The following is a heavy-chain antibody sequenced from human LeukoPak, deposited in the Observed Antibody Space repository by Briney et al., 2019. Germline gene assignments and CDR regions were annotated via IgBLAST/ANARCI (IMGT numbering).Heavy chain of an antibody. CDR1: GFTFSSYW. J-gene: IGHJ4*02. Sequence: GGSLRLSCAASGFTFSSYWMHWVRQAPGKGLVWVSRINSDGSSTSYADSVKGRFTISRHNAKNTLYLQMNSLRAEDTAVYYCARVKWERHRYYFDYWGQGSLVTVSS. V-gene: IGHV3-74*01. D-gene: IGHD1-26*01. CDR3: ARVKWERHRYYFDY. CDR2: INSDGSST.